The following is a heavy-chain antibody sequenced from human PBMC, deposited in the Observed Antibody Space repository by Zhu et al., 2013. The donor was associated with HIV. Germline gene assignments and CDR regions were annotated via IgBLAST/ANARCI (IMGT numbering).Heavy chain of an antibody. V-gene: IGHV4-34*11. CDR1: GGSFSNYF. Sequence: QVHLQQWGAGLLKPSETLSLTCAVYGGSFSNYFWAWIRQPPGKGLEWIGYIYYSGSTNYNPSLKSRVTISVDTSKNQFSLKLSSVTAADTAVYYCARGLWFGELLDAFDIWGQGTMVTVSS. D-gene: IGHD3-10*01. CDR2: IYYSGST. J-gene: IGHJ3*02. CDR3: ARGLWFGELLDAFDI.